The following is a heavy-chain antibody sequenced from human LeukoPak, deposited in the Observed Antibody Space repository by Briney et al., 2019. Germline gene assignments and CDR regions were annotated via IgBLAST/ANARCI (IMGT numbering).Heavy chain of an antibody. D-gene: IGHD2-21*02. J-gene: IGHJ4*02. CDR1: GFTFSSYA. Sequence: GRSLRLSCAASGFTFSSYAMHWVRQAPGKGLEWVAIISYDGSNKFYADPVKGRFTISRDNSKNTLYLQMSSLGPEDTAMYYCAKAAKGNIVVVTALDYWGQGTLVTVSS. CDR3: AKAAKGNIVVVTALDY. CDR2: ISYDGSNK. V-gene: IGHV3-30*18.